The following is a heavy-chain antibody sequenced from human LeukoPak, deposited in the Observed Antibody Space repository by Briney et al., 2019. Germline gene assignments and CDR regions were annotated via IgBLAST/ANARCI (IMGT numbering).Heavy chain of an antibody. CDR3: ARHKDDYDDYVWTY. V-gene: IGHV4-39*01. CDR2: VYSSGSS. CDR1: GVSISSSPYY. D-gene: IGHD4-17*01. J-gene: IGHJ4*02. Sequence: SETLSLTCTVSGVSISSSPYYWGWIRQPPGKGLEWLGSVYSSGSSYYNPSLKSRVTIFVDTSKNQFSLKVTSVTAADTATYYCARHKDDYDDYVWTYWGQGTLVTVSS.